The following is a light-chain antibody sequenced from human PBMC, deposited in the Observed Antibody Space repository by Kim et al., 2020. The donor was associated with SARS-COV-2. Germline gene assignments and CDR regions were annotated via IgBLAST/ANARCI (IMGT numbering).Light chain of an antibody. Sequence: APGMTARITCTGNNIGSQSVHWYLQKPGQAPVLVISYDSDRPSGIPERFSGSKSGNTATLTFSRVEAGDEADYYCQVWDSSTDHFVFGSGTKVTVL. CDR3: QVWDSSTDHFV. J-gene: IGLJ1*01. CDR2: YDS. V-gene: IGLV3-21*04. CDR1: NIGSQS.